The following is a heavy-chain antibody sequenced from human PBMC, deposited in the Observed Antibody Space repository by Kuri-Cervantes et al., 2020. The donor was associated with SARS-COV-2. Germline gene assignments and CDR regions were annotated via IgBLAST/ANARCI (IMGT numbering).Heavy chain of an antibody. Sequence: GESLKISCAASGFTFSSYSMNWVRQAPGKGLEWVSYISSSSSTIYYADSVKGRFTISRDDAKNSLYLQMNSLRDEDTAVYYCARDGGSSGYDIDYWGQGTLVTVSS. V-gene: IGHV3-48*02. CDR3: ARDGGSSGYDIDY. D-gene: IGHD3-22*01. CDR1: GFTFSSYS. CDR2: ISSSSSTI. J-gene: IGHJ4*02.